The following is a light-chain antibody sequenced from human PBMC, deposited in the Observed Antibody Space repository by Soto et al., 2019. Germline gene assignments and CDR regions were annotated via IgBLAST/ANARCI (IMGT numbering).Light chain of an antibody. CDR3: QQYGSSLIT. J-gene: IGKJ5*01. CDR2: GAS. CDR1: QNISSTY. V-gene: IGKV3-20*01. Sequence: DIVLTQSPGTLSLSPGERVTLSCRASQNISSTYFAWYQQKPGQAPRLLIYGASSRATGIPVRFSGTGSGTDFALTISRLEPEDSAVYYCQQYGSSLITFGRGTRLEIK.